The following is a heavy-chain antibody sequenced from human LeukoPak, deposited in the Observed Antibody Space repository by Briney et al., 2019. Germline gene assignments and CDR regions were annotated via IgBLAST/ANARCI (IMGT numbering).Heavy chain of an antibody. Sequence: GGSLRLSCAASGFTFSSYGMHWVRQAPGKGLEWAAFIRYDGSNKYYADSVKGRFTISRDNSKNTLYLQMNSLRAEDTAVYYCAKDGKLDLDYWGQGTLVTVSS. CDR2: IRYDGSNK. CDR3: AKDGKLDLDY. J-gene: IGHJ4*02. D-gene: IGHD1-1*01. V-gene: IGHV3-30*02. CDR1: GFTFSSYG.